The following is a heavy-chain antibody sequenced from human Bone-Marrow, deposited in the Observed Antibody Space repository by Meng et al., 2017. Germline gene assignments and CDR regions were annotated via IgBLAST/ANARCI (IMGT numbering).Heavy chain of an antibody. CDR1: GYTFTGYY. CDR2: INPNSGGT. Sequence: ASVKVSCKASGYTFTGYYMHWVRQAPGQGLEWMGRINPNSGGTNYAQKFQGRVTMTRDTSISTAYMELSRLRSDDTAVYYRARGESYYDILTGYYPIRYYYYYYGMDVWGQGTTVTVSS. D-gene: IGHD3-9*01. V-gene: IGHV1-2*06. J-gene: IGHJ6*02. CDR3: ARGESYYDILTGYYPIRYYYYYYGMDV.